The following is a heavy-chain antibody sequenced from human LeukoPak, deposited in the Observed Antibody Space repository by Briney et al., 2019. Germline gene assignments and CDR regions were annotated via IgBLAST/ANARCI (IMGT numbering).Heavy chain of an antibody. CDR3: AKGTVRFLEWSQRGYFDP. V-gene: IGHV3-23*01. CDR2: ISSTVINT. Sequence: PGGSLRLSCAASGFTLSNYAMTWVRQAPGKGLEWVSSISSTVINTYNADSVKGRFTISRDNSKNTLYLQMNSLRADDTAIYYCAKGTVRFLEWSQRGYFDPWGQGILVTVSS. D-gene: IGHD3-3*01. CDR1: GFTLSNYA. J-gene: IGHJ4*03.